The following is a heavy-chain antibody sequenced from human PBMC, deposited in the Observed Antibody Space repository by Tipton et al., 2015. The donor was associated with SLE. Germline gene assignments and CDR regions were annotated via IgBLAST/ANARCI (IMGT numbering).Heavy chain of an antibody. J-gene: IGHJ4*02. CDR2: IYLSGLT. CDR1: GHSISNGDYY. CDR3: ARDRSESPYPKFDY. Sequence: TLSLTCTVSGHSISNGDYYWSWLRQLPGKGLEWIGYIYLSGLTSYNPSLNNRVSISVDTSNSQFSLKLSSVTAADTAIYYCARDRSESPYPKFDYWGQGTLVTVSS. V-gene: IGHV4-31*03.